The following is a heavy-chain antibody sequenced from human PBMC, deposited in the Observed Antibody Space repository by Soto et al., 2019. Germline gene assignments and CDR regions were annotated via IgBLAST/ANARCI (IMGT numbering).Heavy chain of an antibody. J-gene: IGHJ4*02. CDR3: ARVMNL. Sequence: PSENLSLTCAVYGGSFSGYYWSWIRQPPGKGLEWIGEINHSGSTNYNPSLKSRVTISVDTSKNQFSLKLSSVTAADTAVYYCARVMNLWGQGTLVTVSS. V-gene: IGHV4-34*01. CDR2: INHSGST. CDR1: GGSFSGYY.